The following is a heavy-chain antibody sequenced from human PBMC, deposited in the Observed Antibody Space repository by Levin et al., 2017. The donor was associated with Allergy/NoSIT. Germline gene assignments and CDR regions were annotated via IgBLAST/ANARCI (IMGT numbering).Heavy chain of an antibody. CDR1: GGSISSGGYS. J-gene: IGHJ4*02. Sequence: SQTLSLTCAVSGGSISSGGYSWSWIRQPPGKGLEWIGNIYLSGSTYYNPSLKSRVTISVDRSKNPFSLNLSPVTAADTAVYYCARVAGYSYGYYFDYWGQGTLVTVSS. CDR2: IYLSGST. V-gene: IGHV4-30-2*01. CDR3: ARVAGYSYGYYFDY. D-gene: IGHD5-18*01.